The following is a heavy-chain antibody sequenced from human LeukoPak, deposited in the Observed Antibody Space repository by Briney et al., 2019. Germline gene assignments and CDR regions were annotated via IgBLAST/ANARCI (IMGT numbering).Heavy chain of an antibody. V-gene: IGHV1-46*01. CDR3: ARDREATIDY. CDR2: INPSGGST. Sequence: ASVTVSCKVSGYTLTELSMHWVRQAPGQGLEWMGIINPSGGSTSYAQKFQGRVTTTRDTSASTVYMELSSLRSEDTAVYYCARDREATIDYWGQGTLVTVSS. D-gene: IGHD5-12*01. CDR1: GYTLTELS. J-gene: IGHJ4*02.